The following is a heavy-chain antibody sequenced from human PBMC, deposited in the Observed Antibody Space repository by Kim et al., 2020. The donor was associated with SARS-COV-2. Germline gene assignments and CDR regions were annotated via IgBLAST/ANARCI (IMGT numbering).Heavy chain of an antibody. V-gene: IGHV3-23*01. J-gene: IGHJ4*02. CDR2: RT. Sequence: RTHYADCVKGRFTISRDKSKNTLYLQMNSLRAEDTAVYYCANAFFVVPPDYWGQGTLVTVSS. D-gene: IGHD2-21*01. CDR3: ANAFFVVPPDY.